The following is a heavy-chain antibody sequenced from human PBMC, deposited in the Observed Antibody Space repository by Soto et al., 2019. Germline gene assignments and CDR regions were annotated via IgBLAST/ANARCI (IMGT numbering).Heavy chain of an antibody. CDR3: AREVVLTMVPTPGDYYYYYMDV. D-gene: IGHD3-10*01. Sequence: GGSLRLSCAASGFTFSSYAMSWVRQAPGKGLEWVSAISGSGGSTYYADSVKGRFTISRDNSKNTLYLQMNSLRAEDTAVYYCAREVVLTMVPTPGDYYYYYMDVWGQGTTVTVSS. CDR2: ISGSGGST. J-gene: IGHJ6*03. V-gene: IGHV3-23*01. CDR1: GFTFSSYA.